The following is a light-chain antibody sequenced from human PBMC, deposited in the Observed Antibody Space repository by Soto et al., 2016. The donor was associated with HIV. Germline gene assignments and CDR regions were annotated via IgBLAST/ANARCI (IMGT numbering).Light chain of an antibody. J-gene: IGKJ4*01. V-gene: IGKV2D-29*02. CDR1: QSLLHSDGKTY. CDR3: MQSVQTPXT. Sequence: DTVMTQTPLSLSVTPGQPASISCKSNQSLLHSDGKTYLYWYLQKPGQSPQLLIYEVFKRFSGVPDRFSGSGSGTDFTLKISRVEAEDVGIYYCMQSVQTPXTFGGGTKVEIK. CDR2: EVF.